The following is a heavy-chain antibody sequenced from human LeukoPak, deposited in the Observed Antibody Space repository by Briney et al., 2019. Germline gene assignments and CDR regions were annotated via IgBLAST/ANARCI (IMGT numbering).Heavy chain of an antibody. Sequence: GRSLRLSCAASGFTFDDYAMHWVRQAPGKGLEWVSGISWNSGSIAYADSVKGRFTISRDNAKNSLYLQMNSLRAEDMALYYCAKAGCSSTSCYGNWFDPWGQGTLVTVSS. V-gene: IGHV3-9*03. CDR1: GFTFDDYA. D-gene: IGHD2-2*01. CDR3: AKAGCSSTSCYGNWFDP. J-gene: IGHJ5*02. CDR2: ISWNSGSI.